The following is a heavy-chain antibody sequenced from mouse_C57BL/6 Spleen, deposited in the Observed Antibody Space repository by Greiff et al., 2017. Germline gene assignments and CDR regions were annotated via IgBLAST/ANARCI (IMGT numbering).Heavy chain of an antibody. CDR2: IYPGGGYT. CDR1: GYTFTNYW. D-gene: IGHD2-5*01. CDR3: ARWDSNFSWFAY. Sequence: VKLQQSGAELVRPGTSVKMSCKASGYTFTNYWIGWAKQRPGHGLEWIGDIYPGGGYTNYNEKFKGKATLTADKSSSTAYMQFSSLTSEDSAIYYCARWDSNFSWFAYWGQGTLVTVSA. V-gene: IGHV1-63*01. J-gene: IGHJ3*01.